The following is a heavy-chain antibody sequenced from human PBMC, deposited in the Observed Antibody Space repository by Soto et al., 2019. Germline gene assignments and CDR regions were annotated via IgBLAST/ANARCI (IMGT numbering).Heavy chain of an antibody. CDR3: ARTSITGTTRAFDI. D-gene: IGHD1-7*01. J-gene: IGHJ3*02. CDR2: ISYDGSNK. V-gene: IGHV3-30-3*01. Sequence: GGSLRLSCAASGFTFSSYAMHWVRQASGKGLEWVAVISYDGSNKYYADSVKGRFTISRDNAKNSLYLQMNSLRAEDTALYHCARTSITGTTRAFDIWGQGTMVTVSS. CDR1: GFTFSSYA.